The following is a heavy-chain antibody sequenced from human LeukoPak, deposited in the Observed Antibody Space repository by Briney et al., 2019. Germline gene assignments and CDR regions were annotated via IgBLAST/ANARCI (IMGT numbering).Heavy chain of an antibody. V-gene: IGHV3-30*03. Sequence: GRSLRLSCAAAGFNFSTYCIHWGRQAPGKGLEWVGLLSSGGINTHYADSVKGRFIISRDNSMNTVSLQMNSLGVEYTAVEYCSRAHSGSGRAFDYWGQGTLVTVSS. CDR1: GFNFSTYC. CDR3: SRAHSGSGRAFDY. J-gene: IGHJ4*02. CDR2: LSSGGINT. D-gene: IGHD2-15*01.